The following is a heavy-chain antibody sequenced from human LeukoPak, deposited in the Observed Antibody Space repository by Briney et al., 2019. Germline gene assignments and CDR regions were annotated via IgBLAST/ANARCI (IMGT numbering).Heavy chain of an antibody. Sequence: PSETLSLTCAVSGGSISSGGYSWSWIRQPPGKGLEWIGYIYHSGSTYYNPSLKSRVTISVDRSKNQFSLKLSSVAAADTAVYYCARMTTVTSWAFGIWGQGTMVTVSS. CDR3: ARMTTVTSWAFGI. V-gene: IGHV4-30-2*01. CDR1: GGSISSGGYS. D-gene: IGHD4-17*01. J-gene: IGHJ3*02. CDR2: IYHSGST.